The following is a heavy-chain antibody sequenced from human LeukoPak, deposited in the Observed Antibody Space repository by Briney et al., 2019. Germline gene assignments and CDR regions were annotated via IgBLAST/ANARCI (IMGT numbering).Heavy chain of an antibody. V-gene: IGHV1-18*01. CDR1: GYRFTSYG. Sequence: GASVKVSCKTSGYRFTSYGISWVRQAPGQGLEWMGWVSTYNDKKDYAQKFQGRDIMTTDTSTTTAYMELGSLRSDDTAVYYCARHSGSYAFDYWGQGTLVTVSS. J-gene: IGHJ4*02. CDR3: ARHSGSYAFDY. CDR2: VSTYNDKK. D-gene: IGHD1-26*01.